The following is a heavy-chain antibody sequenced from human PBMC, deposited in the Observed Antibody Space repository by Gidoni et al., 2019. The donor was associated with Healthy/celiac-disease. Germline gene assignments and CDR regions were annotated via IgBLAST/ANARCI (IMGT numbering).Heavy chain of an antibody. CDR1: GCAFATYC. J-gene: IGHJ6*02. Sequence: QFQLVQPAAEVKRPGASVNVSCKASGCAFATYCLTWVGQAPGQGLAWMGWISAYNGNTNYAQKLQGRVTMTTDTSTSTADMELRSLRSDDTAVYYCARGGYCSSTSCYNWGHYYYYGMDVWGQGTTVTVSS. CDR3: ARGGYCSSTSCYNWGHYYYYGMDV. V-gene: IGHV1-18*01. D-gene: IGHD2-2*02. CDR2: ISAYNGNT.